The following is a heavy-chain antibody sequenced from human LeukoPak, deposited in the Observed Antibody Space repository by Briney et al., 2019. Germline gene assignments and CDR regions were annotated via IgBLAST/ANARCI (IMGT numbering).Heavy chain of an antibody. Sequence: SGPTLVKPTQTLTLTRTFSGFSLTTGGVGVGWIRQPPGKALEWLALIYWDSNKYYSPSLKSRLTITKDTSKNQVVLTMTNMDPVDTATYYCAHRRLIPSTTVTTGFDSWGQGILVTVSS. CDR3: AHRRLIPSTTVTTGFDS. D-gene: IGHD4-17*01. CDR2: IYWDSNK. CDR1: GFSLTTGGVG. V-gene: IGHV2-5*02. J-gene: IGHJ4*02.